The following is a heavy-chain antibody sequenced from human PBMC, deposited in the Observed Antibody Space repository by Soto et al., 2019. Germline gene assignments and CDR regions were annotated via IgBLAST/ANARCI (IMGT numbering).Heavy chain of an antibody. CDR3: ARVAGSPDY. Sequence: QVQLVQSGPEVKKPGASVKVSCKASGYTFTTYDFNWVRQAPGQGLEWMGWLNPKSGMTGSALKFQGRVTMTRDPSISTVYMELSSLRSEDTAVYYCARVAGSPDYWGQGTLVTVSS. CDR1: GYTFTTYD. J-gene: IGHJ4*02. V-gene: IGHV1-8*01. D-gene: IGHD1-26*01. CDR2: LNPKSGMT.